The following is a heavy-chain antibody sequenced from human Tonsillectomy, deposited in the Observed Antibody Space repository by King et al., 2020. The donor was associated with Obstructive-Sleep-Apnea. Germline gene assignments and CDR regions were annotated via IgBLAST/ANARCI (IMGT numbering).Heavy chain of an antibody. Sequence: VQLQESGPGLVKPSETLSLTCTVSGYSISSGYYWGWIRQPPGKGLEWIGSIDHSGSTYYNPSLKSRVTISVDTSKNQFSLKLSSVTAADTAVYYCARARQYSSSWYVGNWFDPWGQGTLVTVSS. J-gene: IGHJ5*02. CDR2: IDHSGST. CDR1: GYSISSGYY. CDR3: ARARQYSSSWYVGNWFDP. D-gene: IGHD6-13*01. V-gene: IGHV4-38-2*02.